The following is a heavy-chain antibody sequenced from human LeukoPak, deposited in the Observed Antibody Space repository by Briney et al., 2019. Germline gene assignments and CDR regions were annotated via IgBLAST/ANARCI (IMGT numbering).Heavy chain of an antibody. J-gene: IGHJ4*02. Sequence: GEPLKISCKGSGYSFNYWIGWVRQMPGKGLEWMGIIYPGDSDTRYSPSFQGQVTISADRSISTAYLQWSSLKASDSAIYYCARQDGSGLYYFDYWGQGTMVTVSS. V-gene: IGHV5-51*01. CDR2: IYPGDSDT. CDR3: ARQDGSGLYYFDY. CDR1: GYSFNYW. D-gene: IGHD3-10*01.